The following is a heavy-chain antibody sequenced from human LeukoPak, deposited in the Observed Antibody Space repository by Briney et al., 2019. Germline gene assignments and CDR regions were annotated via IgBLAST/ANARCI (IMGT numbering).Heavy chain of an antibody. D-gene: IGHD3-22*01. Sequence: PGGSLRLSCAASGFTFSNSWMTWVRQAPGKGLEWVANIKQDGSEKYYVDSVKGRFTISRDNAKKSLYLQMNSLRAEDTAIYYCARVYYDYYDTSGYKLRPPLLFAFDIWGQGTMVTVSS. J-gene: IGHJ3*02. CDR2: IKQDGSEK. CDR3: ARVYYDYYDTSGYKLRPPLLFAFDI. V-gene: IGHV3-7*01. CDR1: GFTFSNSW.